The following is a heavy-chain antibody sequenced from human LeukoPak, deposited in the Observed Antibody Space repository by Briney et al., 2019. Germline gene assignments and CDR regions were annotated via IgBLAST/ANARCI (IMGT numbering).Heavy chain of an antibody. CDR3: AKYCVTTKCDARYFQH. CDR1: GLTFSTYA. J-gene: IGHJ1*01. CDR2: ISATGGST. Sequence: GGSLRLSCVASGLTFSTYAMTWVRQTPGTGLEWVSTISATGGSTWFADTVKGRFTISRDNSKNTLYLQMNGLRAEDTAVYYCAKYCVTTKCDARYFQHWGQGTQVTVPS. D-gene: IGHD2-2*01. V-gene: IGHV3-23*01.